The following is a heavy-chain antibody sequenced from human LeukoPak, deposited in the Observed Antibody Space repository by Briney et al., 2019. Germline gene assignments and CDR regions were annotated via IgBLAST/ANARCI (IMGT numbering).Heavy chain of an antibody. CDR3: AKEPFRIEYSSSSPKGPVDY. D-gene: IGHD6-6*01. CDR2: ISGSGGST. CDR1: GFTFSSYA. J-gene: IGHJ4*02. Sequence: PGGSLRLSCAASGFTFSSYAMSWVRQAPGKGLEWVSAISGSGGSTYYADSVKGRFTISRDNSKNTLYLQMNSLRAEDTAVYYCAKEPFRIEYSSSSPKGPVDYWGQGTLVTVSS. V-gene: IGHV3-23*01.